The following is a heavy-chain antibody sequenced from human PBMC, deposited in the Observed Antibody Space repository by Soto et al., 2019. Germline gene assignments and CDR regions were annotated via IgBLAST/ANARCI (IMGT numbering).Heavy chain of an antibody. CDR3: ARVRPGNYRDY. J-gene: IGHJ4*02. V-gene: IGHV3-7*03. CDR2: IKEDGSEK. CDR1: GFTFSSYG. D-gene: IGHD3-10*01. Sequence: GGSLRLSCAASGFTFSSYGMHWVRQAPGKGLEWVAKIKEDGSEKYYADSVKGRFIISRDNARNSVYLQMNSLRAEDTAVYYCARVRPGNYRDYWGQGTLVTVSS.